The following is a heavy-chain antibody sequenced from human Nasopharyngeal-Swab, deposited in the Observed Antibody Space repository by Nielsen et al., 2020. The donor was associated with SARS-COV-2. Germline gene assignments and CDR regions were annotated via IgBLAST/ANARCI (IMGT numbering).Heavy chain of an antibody. CDR1: GYTFTSYE. V-gene: IGHV1-8*01. D-gene: IGHD3-22*01. CDR3: ARGHYYDSSGSFAFDI. CDR2: MKPNSGNT. Sequence: ASVKVSCKASGYTFTSYEINWVRQATGQGLEWMGWMKPNSGNTGYAQKFQGRVTMTRNTSISTAYMELSSLRSEDTAVYYCARGHYYDSSGSFAFDIWGQGTMVTVSS. J-gene: IGHJ3*02.